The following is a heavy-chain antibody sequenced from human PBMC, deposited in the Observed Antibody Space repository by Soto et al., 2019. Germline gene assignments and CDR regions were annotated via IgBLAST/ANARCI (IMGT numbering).Heavy chain of an antibody. Sequence: QSGGSLRLSCAASGFTFDDYAMHWVRQAPGKGLEWVSGISWNSGSIGYADSVKARFTIPRDNAKNSLYLQMDSLRAEDTALNYCAKDSLSRGMDVWGQGTTVTVSS. CDR1: GFTFDDYA. J-gene: IGHJ6*02. V-gene: IGHV3-9*01. CDR2: ISWNSGSI. CDR3: AKDSLSRGMDV.